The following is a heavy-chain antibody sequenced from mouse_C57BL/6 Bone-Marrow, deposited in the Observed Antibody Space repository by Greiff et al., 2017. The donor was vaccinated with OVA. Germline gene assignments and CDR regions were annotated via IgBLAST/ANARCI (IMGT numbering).Heavy chain of an antibody. J-gene: IGHJ3*01. V-gene: IGHV1-49*01. CDR2: FTMYSDAT. CDR1: YFAFMASA. Sequence: LQQSGAELVRPGSSVKLSCKDSYFAFMASAMHWVKQRPGHGLEWIGYFTMYSDATEYSENFKGTATLTAHKSSSTAYMELSSLTSEDSTVYYSASGSSFAYWGQGTLVTVSA. D-gene: IGHD1-3*01. CDR3: ASGSSFAY.